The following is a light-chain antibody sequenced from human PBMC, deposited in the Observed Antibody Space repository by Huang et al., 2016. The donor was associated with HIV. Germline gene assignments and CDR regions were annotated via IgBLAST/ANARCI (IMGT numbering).Light chain of an antibody. CDR1: EGISNW. CDR3: QQANSFPSLS. CDR2: AAS. V-gene: IGKV1-12*02. J-gene: IGKJ4*01. Sequence: DIQMTQSPSSVAASVGDTVNIACRASEGISNWLAWYQQKAGKAPKLRIYAASTLQNGVPSRFSGSGSGTEFTLTISSLQPEDFATYYCQQANSFPSLSFGGGTKVEIK.